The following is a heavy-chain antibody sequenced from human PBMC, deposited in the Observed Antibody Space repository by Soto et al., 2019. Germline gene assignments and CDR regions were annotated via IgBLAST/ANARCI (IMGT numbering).Heavy chain of an antibody. CDR1: GFTFSSYA. J-gene: IGHJ6*03. V-gene: IGHV3-23*01. Sequence: GGSLRLSCAASGFTFSSYAMSWVRQAPGKGLEWVSAISGSGGSTYYADSVKGRFTISRDNSKNTLYLQMNSLRAEDTAVYYCAKQGLLRFLEYYYMDVWGKGTTVTVSS. CDR3: AKQGLLRFLEYYYMDV. CDR2: ISGSGGST. D-gene: IGHD3-3*01.